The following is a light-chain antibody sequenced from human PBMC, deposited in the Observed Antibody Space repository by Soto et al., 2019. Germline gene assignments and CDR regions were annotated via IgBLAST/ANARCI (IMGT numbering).Light chain of an antibody. CDR1: QGISSY. Sequence: AIRMTQSPSSFSASTGDRVTITCRASQGISSYLAWYQQKPGKAPKLLIYAASTLQSGVTSRFSGSGSGTEFTLTISYLQSEDFPTYYCQQYYSYPPYTFGQGTKLEIK. CDR2: AAS. J-gene: IGKJ2*01. CDR3: QQYYSYPPYT. V-gene: IGKV1-8*01.